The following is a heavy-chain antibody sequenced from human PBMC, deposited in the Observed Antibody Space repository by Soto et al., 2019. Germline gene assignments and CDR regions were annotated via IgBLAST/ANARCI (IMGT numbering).Heavy chain of an antibody. CDR2: ISAYNGNT. Sequence: QVQLVQSGAEVKKPGASVKVSCKASGYTFTSYGISWERQAPGQGLEWMGWISAYNGNTNYAQKLQGRVTMTTDTSTSTAYMELRSLRSDDTAVYYCARFCSGGSCYSDYYYGMDVWGQGTTVTVSS. D-gene: IGHD2-15*01. CDR3: ARFCSGGSCYSDYYYGMDV. V-gene: IGHV1-18*01. CDR1: GYTFTSYG. J-gene: IGHJ6*02.